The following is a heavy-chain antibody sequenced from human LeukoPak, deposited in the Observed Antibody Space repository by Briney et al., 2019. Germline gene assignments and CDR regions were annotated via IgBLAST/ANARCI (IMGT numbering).Heavy chain of an antibody. CDR3: ARDFYPDFWSGYQIDY. CDR2: ISSSSSTI. Sequence: PGGSLRLSCAASGFTFSSYSMNWVRQAPGKGLEWVSYISSSSSTIYYADSVKGRFTISRDNAKNSLYLQMNSLRAEDTAVYYCARDFYPDFWSGYQIDYWGQGTLVTVSS. V-gene: IGHV3-48*01. J-gene: IGHJ4*02. CDR1: GFTFSSYS. D-gene: IGHD3-3*01.